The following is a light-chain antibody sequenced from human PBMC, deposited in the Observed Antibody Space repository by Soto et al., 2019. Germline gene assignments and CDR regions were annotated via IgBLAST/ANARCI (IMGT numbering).Light chain of an antibody. CDR3: SSYTDSSNYV. J-gene: IGLJ1*01. CDR2: EVS. CDR1: SSDVGGYNY. V-gene: IGLV2-8*01. Sequence: QSALTQPPSASGSPGQSVTISCTGTSSDVGGYNYVSWCQQHPDKAPKLIIYEVSKRPSGVPDRFSGSKSGNTASLTVSGLQAEDEADYYCSSYTDSSNYVFGTGTKVTVL.